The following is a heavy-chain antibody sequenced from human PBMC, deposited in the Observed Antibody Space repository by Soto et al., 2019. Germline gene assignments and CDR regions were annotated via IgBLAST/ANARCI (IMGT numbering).Heavy chain of an antibody. CDR3: AKNQGVELVPLATVDWFDP. D-gene: IGHD1-26*01. V-gene: IGHV3-23*01. CDR1: GFIFENFG. Sequence: GGSLRLSCAASGFIFENFGMSWVRQAPGKGLEWISSSSGSGFKKYYADSVKGRFTISRDNSKSTVYLELNNLSAEDTAVYHCAKNQGVELVPLATVDWFDPWGQGSVVTVS. CDR2: SSGSGFKK. J-gene: IGHJ5*02.